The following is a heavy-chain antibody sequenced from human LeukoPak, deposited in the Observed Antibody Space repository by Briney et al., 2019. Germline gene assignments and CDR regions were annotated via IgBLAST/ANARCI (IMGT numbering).Heavy chain of an antibody. Sequence: GGSLRLSCAASGFTFRNAWMTWVRQAPGKGLEWVGRIKSEIDGGTTDYAAPVKGRFTISRDDSRNTLYLQMNSLESEDTAVYYCASIGAQSFDYWGQGSLVTVSS. V-gene: IGHV3-15*05. J-gene: IGHJ4*02. D-gene: IGHD3-10*01. CDR2: IKSEIDGGTT. CDR1: GFTFRNAW. CDR3: ASIGAQSFDY.